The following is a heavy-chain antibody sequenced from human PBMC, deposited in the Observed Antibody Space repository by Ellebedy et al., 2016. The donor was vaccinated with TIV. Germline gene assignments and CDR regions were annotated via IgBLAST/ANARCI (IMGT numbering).Heavy chain of an antibody. CDR3: ARAKAGTGSSDY. CDR1: GFTFSSYW. J-gene: IGHJ4*02. D-gene: IGHD3-10*01. V-gene: IGHV3-74*01. Sequence: PGGSLRLSCAASGFTFSSYWMHWVRQAPGKGLVWVSRINPDGSSTSYADSVEGRFTISRDNAKNTLSLQMNSLRVEDMAVYYCARAKAGTGSSDYWGQGTLVTVSS. CDR2: INPDGSST.